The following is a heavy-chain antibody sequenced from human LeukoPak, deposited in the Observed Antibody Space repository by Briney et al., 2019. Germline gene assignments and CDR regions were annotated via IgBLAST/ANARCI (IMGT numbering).Heavy chain of an antibody. CDR3: ARSQLIVVVAATWASSDY. J-gene: IGHJ4*02. V-gene: IGHV3-7*01. Sequence: GGTLRLSCAASGFTFSNYWMSWVRQAPGKGLEWAANIKQDGSEKYYVDSVKGRFTISRDNAKNSLYLQMNSLRAEDTAVYYCARSQLIVVVAATWASSDYWGQGTLVTVSS. CDR2: IKQDGSEK. D-gene: IGHD2-15*01. CDR1: GFTFSNYW.